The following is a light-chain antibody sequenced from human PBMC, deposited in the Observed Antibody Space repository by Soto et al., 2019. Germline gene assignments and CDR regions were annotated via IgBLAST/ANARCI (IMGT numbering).Light chain of an antibody. V-gene: IGKV1-5*01. CDR3: QQYDNYKPLT. Sequence: IRMNHSPSTLSASIGVGVTITCRASQSISSWLAWYQQKPGKAPKLLIFDASSLESGTPSRFSGRRSGTQFTLTINGLQPDDFATYYCQQYDNYKPLTFGGGTKVDIK. J-gene: IGKJ4*01. CDR1: QSISSW. CDR2: DAS.